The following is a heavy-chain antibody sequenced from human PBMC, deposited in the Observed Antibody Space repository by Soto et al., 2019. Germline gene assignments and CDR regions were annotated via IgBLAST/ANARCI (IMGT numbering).Heavy chain of an antibody. J-gene: IGHJ2*01. CDR3: AKTPIAYILTGVQGYFEL. CDR1: GFTFSSYA. CDR2: TSGSGGST. Sequence: EVQLLESGGGLVQPGGSLRLSCAASGFTFSSYAMSGVRQAAGTGLECVSATSGSGGSTYYADSVKGRFTISRDNTTTQIYLQMNGLSAEDTAVYYCAKTPIAYILTGVQGYFELWGRGTLVTGSS. V-gene: IGHV3-23*01. D-gene: IGHD3-9*01.